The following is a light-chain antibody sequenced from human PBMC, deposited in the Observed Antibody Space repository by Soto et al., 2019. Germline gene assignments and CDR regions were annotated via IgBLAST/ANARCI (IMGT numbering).Light chain of an antibody. J-gene: IGKJ1*01. CDR1: QSVNSTY. Sequence: ENVLTQSPGTLSLSPGERATLSCRASQSVNSTYLGWYQQRPGQAHRLLIYGASNRATGIPDRFSGSVSGTDFTLTISRLEPEDFAVYYCQLFGTSPSWTFGQGTKVEIK. CDR2: GAS. CDR3: QLFGTSPSWT. V-gene: IGKV3-20*01.